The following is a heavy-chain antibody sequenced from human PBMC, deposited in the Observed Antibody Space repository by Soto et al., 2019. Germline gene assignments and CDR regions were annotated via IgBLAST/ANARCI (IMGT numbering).Heavy chain of an antibody. V-gene: IGHV3-48*02. Sequence: SGGSLRLSCAASGFTFSSYSMNWVRQAPGKGLEWVSYISSSSSTIYYADSVKGRFTISRDNAKNSLYLQMNSLRDEDTAVYYCARGHGTTVTTVPFDYWGQGTLVTVSS. CDR2: ISSSSSTI. CDR1: GFTFSSYS. J-gene: IGHJ4*02. D-gene: IGHD4-17*01. CDR3: ARGHGTTVTTVPFDY.